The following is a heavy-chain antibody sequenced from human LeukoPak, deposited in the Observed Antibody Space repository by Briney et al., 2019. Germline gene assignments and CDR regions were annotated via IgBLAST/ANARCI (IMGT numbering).Heavy chain of an antibody. D-gene: IGHD1-1*01. Sequence: GGSLRLSCTASGFTFSTYAMTWLRQPPGKGLEWVSTITDSAAATYYRESVKGRFTISRDNSKNTLNLQMNSLRGDDTAVYFCAKVYGNWYFDYWGQGTLVTVSS. V-gene: IGHV3-23*01. J-gene: IGHJ4*02. CDR1: GFTFSTYA. CDR2: ITDSAAAT. CDR3: AKVYGNWYFDY.